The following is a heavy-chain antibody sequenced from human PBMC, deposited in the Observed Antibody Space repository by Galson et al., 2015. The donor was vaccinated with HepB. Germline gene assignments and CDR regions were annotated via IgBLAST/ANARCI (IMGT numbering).Heavy chain of an antibody. D-gene: IGHD2-2*01. V-gene: IGHV1-58*01. CDR3: AANTNIVVVPTAGYDY. CDR2: IVVGSGNT. CDR1: GFTFSSSA. J-gene: IGHJ4*02. Sequence: SVKVSCKASGFTFSSSAVQWVRQARGQRLEWIGWIVVGSGNTNYAQKFQERVTITRDMSTSTAYMELNSLRSEDTAVYYCAANTNIVVVPTAGYDYWGQGTLVTVSS.